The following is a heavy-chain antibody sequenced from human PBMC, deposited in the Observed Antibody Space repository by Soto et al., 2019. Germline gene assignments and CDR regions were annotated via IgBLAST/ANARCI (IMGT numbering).Heavy chain of an antibody. D-gene: IGHD2-2*01. Sequence: SETLSLTCTVSGGSISSYYWSWIRQPPGKGLEWIGYIYYSGSTNYNPSLKSRVTISVDTSKNQFSLKLSSVTAADTAVYYCARLGESSYIVVVPAAVYAYWRHGTLLTLS. J-gene: IGHJ4*01. V-gene: IGHV4-59*08. CDR3: ARLGESSYIVVVPAAVYAY. CDR1: GGSISSYY. CDR2: IYYSGST.